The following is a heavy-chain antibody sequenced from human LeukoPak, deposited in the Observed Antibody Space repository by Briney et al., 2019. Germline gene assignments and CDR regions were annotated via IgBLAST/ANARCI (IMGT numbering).Heavy chain of an antibody. CDR2: IWYDGSNK. D-gene: IGHD3-22*01. CDR3: ARDRLVYYDSSGYSKYLDY. V-gene: IGHV3-33*01. CDR1: GFTFSSYG. J-gene: IGHJ4*02. Sequence: PGGSLRLSCAASGFTFSSYGMHWVRQAPGKGLEWVAVIWYDGSNKYYADSVKGRFTISRDNSKNTLYLQMNSLRAEDTAVYYCARDRLVYYDSSGYSKYLDYWGQGTLVTVSS.